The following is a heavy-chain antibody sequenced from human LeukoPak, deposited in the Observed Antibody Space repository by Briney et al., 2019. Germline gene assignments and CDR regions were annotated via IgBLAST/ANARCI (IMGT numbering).Heavy chain of an antibody. CDR1: GFTFDDYG. CDR3: ARDQCSSTSCYSTALDY. Sequence: GGSLRLSCAASGFTFDDYGMSWVRQAPGKGLEWVSGINWNGGSTGYADSVKGRFTISRDNAKNSLYLQMNSLRAEDTALYHCARDQCSSTSCYSTALDYWGQGTLVTVSS. J-gene: IGHJ4*02. CDR2: INWNGGST. D-gene: IGHD2-2*02. V-gene: IGHV3-20*01.